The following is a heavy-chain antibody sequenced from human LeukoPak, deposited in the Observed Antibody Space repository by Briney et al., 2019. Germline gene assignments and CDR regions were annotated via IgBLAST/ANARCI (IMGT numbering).Heavy chain of an antibody. CDR2: IIPILGIA. CDR3: ARGDWAVAGTNAFDI. J-gene: IGHJ3*02. Sequence: SVKVSCKASGGTFSSYAISRVRQAPGQGLEWAGRIIPILGIANYAQKFQGRVTITADKSTSTAYMELSSLRSEDTAVYYCARGDWAVAGTNAFDIWGQGTMVTVSS. CDR1: GGTFSSYA. V-gene: IGHV1-69*04. D-gene: IGHD6-19*01.